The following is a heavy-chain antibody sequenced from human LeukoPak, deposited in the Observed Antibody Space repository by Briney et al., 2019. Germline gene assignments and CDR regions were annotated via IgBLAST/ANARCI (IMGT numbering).Heavy chain of an antibody. V-gene: IGHV4-4*02. CDR1: GGSISSSNW. CDR3: ARDLGCSGGSCYEGDY. J-gene: IGHJ4*02. D-gene: IGHD2-15*01. Sequence: SETLSLTCAVSGGSISSSNWWSWVRQPPGKGLEWIGEIYHSGSTNYNPSLKSRVTISVGKSKNQFSLKLSSVTAADTAVYYCARDLGCSGGSCYEGDYWGQGTLVTVSS. CDR2: IYHSGST.